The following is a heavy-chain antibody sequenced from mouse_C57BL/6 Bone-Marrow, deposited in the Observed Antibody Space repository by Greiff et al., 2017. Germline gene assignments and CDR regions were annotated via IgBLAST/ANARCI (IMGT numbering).Heavy chain of an antibody. CDR1: GFTFSDFY. J-gene: IGHJ2*01. CDR3: ARDALYHTSP. V-gene: IGHV7-1*01. CDR2: SRNKANDYTT. Sequence: EVQGVESGGGLVQSGRSLRLSCATSGFTFSDFYMEWVRQAPGKGLEWIAASRNKANDYTTEYSASVKGRFIVSRDTSQSILYLQMNALRADDTAIYYCARDALYHTSPGGQGTTLTVSS. D-gene: IGHD2-1*01.